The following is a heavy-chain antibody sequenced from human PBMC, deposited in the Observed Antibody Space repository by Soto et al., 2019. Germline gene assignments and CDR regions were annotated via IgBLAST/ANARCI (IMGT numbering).Heavy chain of an antibody. V-gene: IGHV4-31*03. CDR2: IYYSGST. D-gene: IGHD2-21*02. Sequence: QVQLQESGPGLVKPSQTLSLTCTVSGGSISSGGYYWSWIRQHPGKGLEWIGYIYYSGSTYYNPYFKRRVTISVETSKNLFSLKLSSVTAADTAVYYCARVCGGDCHNAFDIWGQGTMVTVSS. CDR3: ARVCGGDCHNAFDI. CDR1: GGSISSGGYY. J-gene: IGHJ3*02.